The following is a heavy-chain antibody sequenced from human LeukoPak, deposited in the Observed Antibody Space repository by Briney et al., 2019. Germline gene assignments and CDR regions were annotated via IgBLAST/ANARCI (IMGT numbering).Heavy chain of an antibody. V-gene: IGHV3-53*01. Sequence: PGGSLRLSCAASGFTVSSNYMSWVRQALGKGLEWVSLIYSGGGTYYADSVKGRFTISRDNSMNMVYLQMSSLRAEDTAVYYCAKERSSSGYFDYWGQGTLVTVSS. CDR2: IYSGGGT. CDR3: AKERSSSGYFDY. CDR1: GFTVSSNY. D-gene: IGHD6-19*01. J-gene: IGHJ4*02.